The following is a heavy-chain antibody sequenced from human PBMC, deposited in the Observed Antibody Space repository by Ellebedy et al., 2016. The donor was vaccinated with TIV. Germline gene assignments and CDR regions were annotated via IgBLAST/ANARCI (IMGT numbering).Heavy chain of an antibody. Sequence: SQTLSLTCAISGDSVSSNSAAWNWIRQSPSRGLEWLGRTYYRSKWYNDYAVSVKSRITINPDTSKNQFSLQLNSVTPEDTAVYYCARSGIAVAGTFDSYYYGMDVWGQGTTVTVSS. CDR1: GDSVSSNSAA. D-gene: IGHD6-19*01. V-gene: IGHV6-1*01. J-gene: IGHJ6*02. CDR3: ARSGIAVAGTFDSYYYGMDV. CDR2: TYYRSKWYN.